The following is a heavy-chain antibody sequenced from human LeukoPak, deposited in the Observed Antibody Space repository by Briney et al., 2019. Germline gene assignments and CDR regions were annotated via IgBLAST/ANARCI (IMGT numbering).Heavy chain of an antibody. J-gene: IGHJ4*02. Sequence: SETLSLTCTVSGGSISNYYWSWIRQPPGKGLEWIGYIYYSGSTNYNPSLKSRVTISVDTSKKQFSLKLSSVTAADTAVYYCAKSDYYASGLDYWGQGTLVTVSS. CDR1: GGSISNYY. V-gene: IGHV4-59*08. CDR2: IYYSGST. CDR3: AKSDYYASGLDY. D-gene: IGHD3-10*01.